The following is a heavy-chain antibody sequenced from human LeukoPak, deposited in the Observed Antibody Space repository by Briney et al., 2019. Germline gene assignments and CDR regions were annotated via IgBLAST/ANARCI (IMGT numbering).Heavy chain of an antibody. CDR1: GCTFSNAW. D-gene: IGHD3-22*01. J-gene: IGHJ4*02. CDR3: TTDQGYYYDSSGYYYYFDY. Sequence: GGAVRLSCAASGCTFSNAWMNWVRQAPGKGLDGVGRIKSKTDGGTTDYTAHVKGRLTISRDDSRNTLYLQMNSLKTEDTAVYYCTTDQGYYYDSSGYYYYFDYWGQGTLVTVSS. CDR2: IKSKTDGGTT. V-gene: IGHV3-15*01.